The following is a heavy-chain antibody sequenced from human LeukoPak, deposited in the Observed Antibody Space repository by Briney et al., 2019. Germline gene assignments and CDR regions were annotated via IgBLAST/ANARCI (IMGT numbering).Heavy chain of an antibody. CDR3: ASLDIVVVPAAPGHAFDI. CDR2: IRYDGSNK. D-gene: IGHD2-2*03. Sequence: GGSLRLSCAASGFTFSSYGMHWVRQAPGKGLEWVAFIRYDGSNKYYADSVKGRFTISRDNSKNTLYLQMNSLRAEDTAVYYCASLDIVVVPAAPGHAFDIWGQGTMVTVSS. V-gene: IGHV3-30*02. J-gene: IGHJ3*02. CDR1: GFTFSSYG.